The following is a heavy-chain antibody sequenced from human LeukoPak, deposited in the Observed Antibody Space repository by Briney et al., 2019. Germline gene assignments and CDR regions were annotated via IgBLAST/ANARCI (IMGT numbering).Heavy chain of an antibody. V-gene: IGHV3-30*02. D-gene: IGHD6-6*01. J-gene: IGHJ4*02. CDR3: AEIGIAARPHDY. CDR1: GFTFSSYG. CDR2: IRYDGSNK. Sequence: PGGTLRLSCAASGFTFSSYGMHWVRQAPGKGLEWVAFIRYDGSNKYYADSVKGRFTISRDTTKNSLYLQRNSLTAEDTALYYCAEIGIAARPHDYCGQGTLVTVSS.